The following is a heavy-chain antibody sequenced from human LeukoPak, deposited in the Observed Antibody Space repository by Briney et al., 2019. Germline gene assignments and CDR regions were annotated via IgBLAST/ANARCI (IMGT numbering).Heavy chain of an antibody. D-gene: IGHD3-3*01. V-gene: IGHV4-34*01. CDR1: GGSFSGYY. Sequence: PSETLSLTCAVYGGSFSGYYWSRIRQPPGKGLEWIGEINHSGSTNYNPSLKSRVTISVDTSKNQFSLKLSSVTAADTAVYYCARRYDFWSGNIRNAYDYWGQGTLVTVSS. CDR2: INHSGST. J-gene: IGHJ4*02. CDR3: ARRYDFWSGNIRNAYDY.